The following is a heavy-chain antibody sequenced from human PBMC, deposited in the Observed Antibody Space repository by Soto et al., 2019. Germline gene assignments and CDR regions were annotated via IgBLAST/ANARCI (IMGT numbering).Heavy chain of an antibody. D-gene: IGHD1-26*01. CDR1: GYTFTYYA. J-gene: IGHJ6*02. Sequence: ASVKVSCKASGYTFTYYALHWVRQAPGQRLEWMGWINAGNGNTKYSQKYQGRVTITRDTSASTAYMELSRLRYDDTAVYYCAKNGQLPYYYYGMDVWGQGTTVTVSS. CDR2: INAGNGNT. CDR3: AKNGQLPYYYYGMDV. V-gene: IGHV1-3*01.